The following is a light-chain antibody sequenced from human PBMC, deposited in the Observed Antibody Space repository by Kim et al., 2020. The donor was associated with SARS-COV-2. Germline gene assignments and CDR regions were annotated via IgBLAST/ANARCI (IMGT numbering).Light chain of an antibody. CDR3: QSYDSSNRGV. CDR2: EDN. J-gene: IGLJ3*02. Sequence: KTVTISCTGSSGSIASNYVQWYQQRPGSAPTTVIYEDNHRPSGVPDRFSGSIDSSSNSASLTITGLKTEDEADYYCQSYDSSNRGVFGGGTQLTV. V-gene: IGLV6-57*02. CDR1: SGSIASNY.